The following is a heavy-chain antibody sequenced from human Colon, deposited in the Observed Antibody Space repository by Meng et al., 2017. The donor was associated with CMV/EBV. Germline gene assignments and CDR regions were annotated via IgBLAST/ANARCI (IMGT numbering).Heavy chain of an antibody. Sequence: GESLKISCATSGFTFGDFGMNWVRQAPGKGLEWVASIRNGSSYMYYLDSVQGRFTISRDNTANSLYLQMNSLRAEDSAVYYCAREHYSNYDYWGQGTLVTVSS. CDR3: AREHYSNYDY. V-gene: IGHV3-21*01. CDR1: GFTFGDFG. D-gene: IGHD4-11*01. J-gene: IGHJ4*02. CDR2: IRNGSSYM.